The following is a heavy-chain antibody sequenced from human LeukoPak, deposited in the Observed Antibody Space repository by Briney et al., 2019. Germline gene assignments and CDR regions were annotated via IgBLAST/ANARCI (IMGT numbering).Heavy chain of an antibody. Sequence: SETLSLTCAVSGYSISSGYYWGWIRQPPGKGLEWIGSIYHSGSTYYNPSLKSRVTISVDTSKNQFSLKLSSVTAADTAVYYCARLPPRGDDAFDIWGQGTMATVSS. V-gene: IGHV4-38-2*01. CDR1: GYSISSGYY. J-gene: IGHJ3*02. CDR2: IYHSGST. CDR3: ARLPPRGDDAFDI. D-gene: IGHD3-16*01.